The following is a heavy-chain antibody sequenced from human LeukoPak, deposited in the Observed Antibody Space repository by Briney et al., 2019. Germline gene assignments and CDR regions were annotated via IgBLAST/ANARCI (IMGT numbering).Heavy chain of an antibody. CDR3: AKDGIRPNRIIMII. CDR1: GFTFSSSG. V-gene: IGHV3-23*01. J-gene: IGHJ4*02. CDR2: FSGSGGST. D-gene: IGHD3-22*01. Sequence: QPGGSLRLSCAASGFTFSSSGMSWVRQAPGKGLEWVSAFSGSGGSTYYADSVKGRFTISRDNSKNTLYLQMNSLRAEDTAVYYCAKDGIRPNRIIMIIWGQGTLVTVSS.